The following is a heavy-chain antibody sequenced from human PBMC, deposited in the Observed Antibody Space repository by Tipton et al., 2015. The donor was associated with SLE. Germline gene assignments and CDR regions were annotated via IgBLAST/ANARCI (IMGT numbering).Heavy chain of an antibody. CDR1: GFTFNCYW. D-gene: IGHD2-21*01. J-gene: IGHJ2*01. Sequence: GSLRLSCAASGFTFNCYWMSWVRQAPGKGLEWVSAIKPDGSEKYFVDSVKGRFTISRDNAKSSLYLQMNNLRAEDTAVYYCGVIYWGRGTLVTVSS. V-gene: IGHV3-7*01. CDR3: GVIY. CDR2: IKPDGSEK.